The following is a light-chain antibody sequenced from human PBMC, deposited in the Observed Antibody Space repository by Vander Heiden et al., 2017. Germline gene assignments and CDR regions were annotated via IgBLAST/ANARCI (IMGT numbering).Light chain of an antibody. CDR3: QQRSNWPPVT. CDR1: QSVSNY. J-gene: IGKJ4*01. Sequence: EIVLTQSPATPSLSPGERATLSCRASQSVSNYLAWYQQKPGQAPRLLIYDASNRATGIPARFSGSGSGTDFTLTISSLEPEDFAVYYCQQRSNWPPVTFGGGTNVEIK. CDR2: DAS. V-gene: IGKV3-11*01.